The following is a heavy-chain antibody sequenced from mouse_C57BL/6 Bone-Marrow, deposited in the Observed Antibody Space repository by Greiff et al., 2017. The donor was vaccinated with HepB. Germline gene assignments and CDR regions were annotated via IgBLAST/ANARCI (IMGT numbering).Heavy chain of an antibody. CDR2: ISNGGGST. V-gene: IGHV5-12*01. CDR3: ASYDGYYKRGAMDY. J-gene: IGHJ4*01. Sequence: DVKLVESGGGLVQPGGSLKLSCAASGFTFSDYYMYWVRQTPEKRLEWVAYISNGGGSTYYPDTVKGRFTISRDNAKNTLYLQMSRLKSEDTAMYYCASYDGYYKRGAMDYWGQGTSVTVSS. CDR1: GFTFSDYY. D-gene: IGHD2-3*01.